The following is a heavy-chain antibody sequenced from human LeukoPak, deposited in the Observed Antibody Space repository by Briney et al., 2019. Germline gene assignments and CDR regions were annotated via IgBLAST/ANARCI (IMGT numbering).Heavy chain of an antibody. Sequence: SETLSLTCTVSGGSISRYYWSWIRQPPGKGLEWIGYIYYSGSTNYNPSLKSRVTISVDTSKNQFSLKLSSVTAADTAVYYCARGSLRIAAPFDYWGQGTLVTVSS. V-gene: IGHV4-59*01. CDR2: IYYSGST. CDR3: ARGSLRIAAPFDY. CDR1: GGSISRYY. J-gene: IGHJ4*02. D-gene: IGHD6-13*01.